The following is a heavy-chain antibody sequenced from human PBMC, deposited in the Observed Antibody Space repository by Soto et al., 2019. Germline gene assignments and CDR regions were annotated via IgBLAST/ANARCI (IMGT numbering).Heavy chain of an antibody. Sequence: QVQLLQSDPGLMKPSETLSLTCTVSGGSISLERFYWTWVRQAPGNGLEWIGYVFHTGTTKYNPSLGGRATISVATASNQFSLELRSLTAADTDVYFCARGFSDAHINYFDFWGQGILVPVTS. D-gene: IGHD2-2*01. J-gene: IGHJ4*02. CDR1: GGSISLERFY. V-gene: IGHV4-61*01. CDR2: VFHTGTT. CDR3: ARGFSDAHINYFDF.